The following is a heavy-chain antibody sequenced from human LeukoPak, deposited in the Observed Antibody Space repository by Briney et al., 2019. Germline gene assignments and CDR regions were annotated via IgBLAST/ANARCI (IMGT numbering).Heavy chain of an antibody. D-gene: IGHD3-10*01. V-gene: IGHV4-31*03. Sequence: SETLSLTCTVSGGSISSGGYCWSWIRQHPGKGLEWIGYIYYSGSTNYNPSLKSRVTISVDTSKNQFSLKLSSVTAADTAVYYCARGPPMVRGVIAYWGQGTLVTVSS. CDR2: IYYSGST. J-gene: IGHJ4*02. CDR3: ARGPPMVRGVIAY. CDR1: GGSISSGGYC.